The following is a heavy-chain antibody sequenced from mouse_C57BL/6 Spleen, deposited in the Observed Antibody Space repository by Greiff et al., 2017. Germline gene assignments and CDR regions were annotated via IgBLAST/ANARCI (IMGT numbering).Heavy chain of an antibody. CDR2: IRSKSNNYAT. V-gene: IGHV10-1*01. D-gene: IGHD1-3*01. J-gene: IGHJ2*01. CDR1: GFSFNTYA. Sequence: DVMLVESGGGLVQPKGSLKLSCAASGFSFNTYAMNWVRQAPGKGLEWVARIRSKSNNYATYYADSVKDRFTISRDDSESMLYLQMNNLKTEDTAMYYCVSSGIYFDYWGQGTTLTVSS. CDR3: VSSGIYFDY.